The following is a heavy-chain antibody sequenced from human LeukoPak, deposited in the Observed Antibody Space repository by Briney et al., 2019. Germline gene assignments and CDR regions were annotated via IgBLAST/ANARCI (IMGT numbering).Heavy chain of an antibody. CDR2: IYYSGST. D-gene: IGHD7-27*01. J-gene: IGHJ4*02. Sequence: SETLSLTCTVSGGSISSGGYYWSWIRQHPGKGLEWIGYIYYSGSTYYNPSLKSRVTISVDKSKNQFSLKLSSVTAADTAVYYCARAPELGSPFDYWGQGTLVTVSS. CDR1: GGSISSGGYY. V-gene: IGHV4-31*03. CDR3: ARAPELGSPFDY.